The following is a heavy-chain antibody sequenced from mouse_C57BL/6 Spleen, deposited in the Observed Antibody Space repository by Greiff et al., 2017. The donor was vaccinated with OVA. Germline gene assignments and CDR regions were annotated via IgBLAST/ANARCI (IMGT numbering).Heavy chain of an antibody. D-gene: IGHD1-1*01. Sequence: QVQLQQPGAELVKPGASVKLSCKASGYTFTSYWMQWVKQRPGQGLEWIGEIDPSDSYTNYNQKFKGKGTLTVDTSSSTAYMQLNSLTSEDSAIYYCARALITSVVESWFAYWGQGTLVTVSA. J-gene: IGHJ3*01. CDR2: IDPSDSYT. V-gene: IGHV1-50*01. CDR1: GYTFTSYW. CDR3: ARALITSVVESWFAY.